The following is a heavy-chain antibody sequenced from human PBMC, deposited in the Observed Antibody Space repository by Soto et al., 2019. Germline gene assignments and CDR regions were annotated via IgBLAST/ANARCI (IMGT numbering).Heavy chain of an antibody. V-gene: IGHV1-69*02. CDR3: ARGLTIFGVGPSDYYYMDV. J-gene: IGHJ6*03. CDR1: GGTFSTYT. D-gene: IGHD3-3*01. Sequence: QDQLVQSGAEVKKPGSSVRVSCKASGGTFSTYTINWVRQAPGQGLEWMGRIIPIVGLANYAQKFQGRVTITADKSTRTAYRERSRLRSEDPAVYYCARGLTIFGVGPSDYYYMDVWRKGTTVTVSS. CDR2: IIPIVGLA.